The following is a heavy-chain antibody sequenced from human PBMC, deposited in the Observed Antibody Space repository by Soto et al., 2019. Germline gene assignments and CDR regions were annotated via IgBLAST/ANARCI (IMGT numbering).Heavy chain of an antibody. D-gene: IGHD3-22*01. J-gene: IGHJ4*02. Sequence: SETLSLTCSDSDGSISSYYSSWIRQPPGKGLEWIGYIYYSGSTNYNSSLKSRVTISVDTSKNQLSLKLSSVTAADTAVYYCARATYYYDSSGYYGYYFDYWGQGTLVTVSS. CDR1: DGSISSYY. V-gene: IGHV4-59*01. CDR3: ARATYYYDSSGYYGYYFDY. CDR2: IYYSGST.